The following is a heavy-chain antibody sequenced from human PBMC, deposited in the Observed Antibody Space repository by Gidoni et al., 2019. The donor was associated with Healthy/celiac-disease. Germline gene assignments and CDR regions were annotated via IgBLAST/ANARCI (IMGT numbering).Heavy chain of an antibody. Sequence: QVQLQQWGAGLLKPSETLSLTCAVYGGSFSGYYWSWIRQPPGKGLEWIGEINHSGSTNYNPSLKSRVTISVDTSKNQFSLKLSSVTAADTAVYYCARVRSTAMAPTRAFDIWGQGTMVTVSS. V-gene: IGHV4-34*01. CDR1: GGSFSGYY. CDR3: ARVRSTAMAPTRAFDI. D-gene: IGHD5-18*01. CDR2: INHSGST. J-gene: IGHJ3*02.